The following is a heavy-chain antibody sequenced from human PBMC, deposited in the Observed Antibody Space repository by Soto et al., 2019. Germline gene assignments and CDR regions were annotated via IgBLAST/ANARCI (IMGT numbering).Heavy chain of an antibody. CDR1: GGSISSGGYY. CDR2: IYYSGST. Sequence: PSETLSLTCTVSGGSISSGGYYWSWIRQHPGKGLEWIGYIYYSGSTYYNPSLKSRVTISVDTSKNQFSLKLSSVTAADTAVYYCARFPANYYYGMDVWGQGTTVTVS. CDR3: ARFPANYYYGMDV. J-gene: IGHJ6*02. V-gene: IGHV4-31*03.